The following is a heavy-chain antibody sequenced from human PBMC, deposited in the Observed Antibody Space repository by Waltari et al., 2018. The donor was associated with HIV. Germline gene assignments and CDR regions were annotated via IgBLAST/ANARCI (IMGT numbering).Heavy chain of an antibody. V-gene: IGHV3-7*01. D-gene: IGHD3-22*01. CDR3: ARSPYYYDSSGYYLFYFDY. CDR1: GLPVSRHG. CDR2: IKQDGSEK. J-gene: IGHJ4*02. Sequence: EVQLVESGGGLVQPGGSLRLSCADSGLPVSRHGMSWVGQAPGKGLEWVANIKQDGSEKYYVDSVKGRFTISRDNAKNSLYLQMNSLRAEDTAVYYCARSPYYYDSSGYYLFYFDYWGQGTLVTVSS.